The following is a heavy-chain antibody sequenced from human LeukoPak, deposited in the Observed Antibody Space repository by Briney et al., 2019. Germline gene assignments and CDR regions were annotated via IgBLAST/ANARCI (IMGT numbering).Heavy chain of an antibody. J-gene: IGHJ4*02. D-gene: IGHD6-13*01. CDR1: GGTFSSYA. CDR2: IIPIFGTA. CDR3: ARADSPQVSWYSSSWYQTLLYDY. V-gene: IGHV1-69*13. Sequence: SVKVSCKASGGTFSSYAISWVRQAPGQGLEWMGGIIPIFGTANYAQKFQGRVTITADESTSTAYMELSSLRSEDTAVYYCARADSPQVSWYSSSWYQTLLYDYWGQGTLVTVSS.